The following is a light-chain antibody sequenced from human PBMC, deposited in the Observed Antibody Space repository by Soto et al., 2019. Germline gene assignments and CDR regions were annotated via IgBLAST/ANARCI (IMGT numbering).Light chain of an antibody. CDR3: QQYNNCPPLFT. CDR2: GAS. CDR1: QSVSRN. V-gene: IGKV3-15*01. J-gene: IGKJ3*01. Sequence: EIVMTQSPATLSLSPGERVTLSCRASQSVSRNLAWYQQRPGRAPSLIIYGASTRPTGIPVRFSGSGSGTEFTLTISSLQSEDFAVYYCQQYNNCPPLFTFGPGTKVDIK.